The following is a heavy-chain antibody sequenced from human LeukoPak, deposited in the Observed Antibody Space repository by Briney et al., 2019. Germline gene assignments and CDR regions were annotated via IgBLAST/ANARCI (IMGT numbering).Heavy chain of an antibody. Sequence: GGSLRLSCAASGFTFSSYAMTWVRQAPGKGLGWVSAISNSGVSTYYADSVKGRFTISRDDSKNTLYLQMNGLRAEDTAVYYCAKDREAVAGEYFQHWGQGTLVTVSS. D-gene: IGHD6-19*01. J-gene: IGHJ1*01. V-gene: IGHV3-23*01. CDR3: AKDREAVAGEYFQH. CDR2: ISNSGVST. CDR1: GFTFSSYA.